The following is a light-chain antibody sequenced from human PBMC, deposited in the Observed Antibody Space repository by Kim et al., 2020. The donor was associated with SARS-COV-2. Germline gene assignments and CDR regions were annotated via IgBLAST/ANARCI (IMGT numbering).Light chain of an antibody. V-gene: IGLV6-57*03. Sequence: GKPVPISCTRSSGSIASNYVQWYQQRPGSAPTTVIYDNKERPSGVPDRFSGSIDTSSNSASLTISGLKTEDEADYYCQSYDNTYWVLGGGTQLTVL. CDR3: QSYDNTYWV. CDR2: DNK. CDR1: SGSIASNY. J-gene: IGLJ3*02.